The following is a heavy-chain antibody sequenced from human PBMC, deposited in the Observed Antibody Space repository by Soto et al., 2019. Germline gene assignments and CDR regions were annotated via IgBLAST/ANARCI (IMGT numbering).Heavy chain of an antibody. J-gene: IGHJ6*03. CDR1: GDSLSSSSSYY. Sequence: QPQLQESGPGLVKPSETLSLSCADSGDSLSSSSSYYWGWIRQPPGKGLEWIANVYYSGSTYYNPSLKSRVTISLETSKNEVSLRLRSVTAADTAVYYCARIKIVGVLTYYMDVWGKGTPITVSS. CDR2: VYYSGST. D-gene: IGHD3-3*01. CDR3: ARIKIVGVLTYYMDV. V-gene: IGHV4-39*01.